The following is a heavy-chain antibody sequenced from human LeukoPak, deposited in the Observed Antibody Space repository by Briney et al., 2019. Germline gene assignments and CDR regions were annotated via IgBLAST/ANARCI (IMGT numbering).Heavy chain of an antibody. CDR2: INPNSDGT. J-gene: IGHJ4*02. Sequence: ASVKVSCKASGYTFTGYYMHWVRQAPGQGLEWMGWINPNSDGTNYAQKFQGRVTMTRDTSISTAYMELSRLRSDDTAVYYCARDFSVVVVAATLDYWGQGTLVTVSS. CDR1: GYTFTGYY. CDR3: ARDFSVVVVAATLDY. D-gene: IGHD2-15*01. V-gene: IGHV1-2*02.